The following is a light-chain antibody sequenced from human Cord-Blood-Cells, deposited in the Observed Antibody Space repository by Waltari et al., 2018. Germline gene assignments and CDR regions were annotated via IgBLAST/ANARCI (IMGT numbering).Light chain of an antibody. Sequence: DIQMTQSPSSLSASVGDRVTITCRASKSISSYLNWYQQKPGKAPKPLIYAASSLQSGVPSRFSGSGSGTDFTLTISSLQPEDFATYYCQQSYSTPPVTFGQGTRLEIK. CDR2: AAS. CDR3: QQSYSTPPVT. J-gene: IGKJ5*01. CDR1: KSISSY. V-gene: IGKV1-39*01.